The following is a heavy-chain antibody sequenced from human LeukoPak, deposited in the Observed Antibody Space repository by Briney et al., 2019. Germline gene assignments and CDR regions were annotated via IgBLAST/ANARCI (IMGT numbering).Heavy chain of an antibody. J-gene: IGHJ4*02. CDR2: IKQDGTEK. CDR3: TRDTGCPGGTCYSFYDY. D-gene: IGHD2-15*01. Sequence: GGSLRLSCAASGFTFSNYWMTWVRQAPGKGLEWVANIKQDGTEKCYVDSVKGRFTISRDNAENLLYLQMNSLRAEDTAVYYCTRDTGCPGGTCYSFYDYWGQGTLGTVSS. V-gene: IGHV3-7*01. CDR1: GFTFSNYW.